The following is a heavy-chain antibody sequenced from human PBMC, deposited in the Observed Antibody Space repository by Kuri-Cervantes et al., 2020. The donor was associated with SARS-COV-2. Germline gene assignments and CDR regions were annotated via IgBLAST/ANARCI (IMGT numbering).Heavy chain of an antibody. D-gene: IGHD3-22*01. V-gene: IGHV1-69*13. Sequence: SVKVSCKASGGTFSSYAISWVRQAPGQGLEWMGGIIPIFGTANYAQKFQGRVTITADESTSTAYMELSSLRSGDTAVYYCARVFMDDKFFDIWGQGTMVTVSS. CDR2: IIPIFGTA. CDR3: ARVFMDDKFFDI. J-gene: IGHJ3*02. CDR1: GGTFSSYA.